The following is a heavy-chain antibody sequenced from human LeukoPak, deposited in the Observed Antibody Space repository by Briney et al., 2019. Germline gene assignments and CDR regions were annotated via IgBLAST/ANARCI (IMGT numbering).Heavy chain of an antibody. V-gene: IGHV4-31*03. D-gene: IGHD3-10*01. J-gene: IGHJ4*02. CDR2: IYYSGST. CDR1: GGSISSGGYY. CDR3: ARGPLLVLWFGELPYYFDY. Sequence: SETLSLTCTVSGGSISSGGYYWSWIRQHPGKGLEWIGYIYYSGSTYYNPSLKSRVTISVDTSKNQFSLKLSSVTAADTAVYYCARGPLLVLWFGELPYYFDYWGQGTLVTVSS.